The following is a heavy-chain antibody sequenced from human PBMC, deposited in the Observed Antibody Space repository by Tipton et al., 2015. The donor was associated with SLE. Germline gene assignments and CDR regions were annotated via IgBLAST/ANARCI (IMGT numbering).Heavy chain of an antibody. D-gene: IGHD2-8*01. CDR1: GGSIRSGGYS. Sequence: TLSLTCAVSGGSIRSGGYSWSWIRQPPGKGLEWIGYIYQSGNTYYNPSLKSRVTISVDRSKNQFSLKLTSVTAADTAVYYCWCYYNYGMDVWGQGTTVTVSS. V-gene: IGHV4-30-2*01. J-gene: IGHJ6*02. CDR2: IYQSGNT. CDR3: WCYYNYGMDV.